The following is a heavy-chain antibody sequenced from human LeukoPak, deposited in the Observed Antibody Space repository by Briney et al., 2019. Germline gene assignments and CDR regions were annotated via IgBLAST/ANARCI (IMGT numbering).Heavy chain of an antibody. Sequence: GGSLRLSCAASGLTFSSNWMSWVRQAPGKGLEWVANINQDGSEKYYVDSVKDRFTISRDNAKNSLYLQMNSLRAGDTAVYYCARDYSGYDSYPRFDYWGQRTLVTVSS. CDR2: INQDGSEK. D-gene: IGHD5-12*01. V-gene: IGHV3-7*01. J-gene: IGHJ4*02. CDR1: GLTFSSNW. CDR3: ARDYSGYDSYPRFDY.